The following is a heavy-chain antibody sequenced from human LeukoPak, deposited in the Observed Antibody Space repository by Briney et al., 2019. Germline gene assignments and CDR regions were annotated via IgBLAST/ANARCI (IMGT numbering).Heavy chain of an antibody. V-gene: IGHV3-21*01. D-gene: IGHD3-22*01. CDR2: ISSSSSDI. J-gene: IGHJ4*02. Sequence: KXLXXVSXISSSSSDIYYADSVKGGFTISRDNAKNSLYLQMNSLRAEDTAVYYCARDLYYYDSSGYHDYWGQGTLVTVSS. CDR3: ARDLYYYDSSGYHDY.